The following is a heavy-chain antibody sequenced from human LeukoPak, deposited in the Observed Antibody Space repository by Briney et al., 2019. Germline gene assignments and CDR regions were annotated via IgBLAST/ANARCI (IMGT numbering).Heavy chain of an antibody. CDR1: GFTFSSYA. CDR3: AKIVGATKWSSHAFDI. D-gene: IGHD1-26*01. CDR2: ISGGGGST. V-gene: IGHV3-23*01. J-gene: IGHJ3*02. Sequence: PGGSLRLSCAASGFTFSSYAMSWVRQAPGKGLEWVSVISGGGGSTYCADSVKGRFTISRDNSKNTLYLQMNSLRAEDTAVYYCAKIVGATKWSSHAFDIWGQGTMVTVSS.